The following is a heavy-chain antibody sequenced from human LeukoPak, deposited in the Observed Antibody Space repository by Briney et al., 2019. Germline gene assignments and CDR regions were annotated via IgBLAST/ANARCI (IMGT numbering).Heavy chain of an antibody. Sequence: QPGGSLRLSCAASGFTFSAYAMHWVRQAPGKGLEWVAVISYDGSNTYSADSVKGRFTISRDNAKNSLYLQMNSLRAEDTAVYYCARAPITGNNWFDPWGQGTLVTVSS. V-gene: IGHV3-30-3*01. J-gene: IGHJ5*02. CDR2: ISYDGSNT. CDR3: ARAPITGNNWFDP. CDR1: GFTFSAYA.